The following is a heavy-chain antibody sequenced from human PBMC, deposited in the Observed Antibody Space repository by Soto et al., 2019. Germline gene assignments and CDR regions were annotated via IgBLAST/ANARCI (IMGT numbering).Heavy chain of an antibody. Sequence: GGSLILSCAASGFTFSSGAMGWVRQAPGKGLEWVSDIIDSGGSTYYADSVKGRFTISRDNSKSTLYLQMNSLRAEDTALYYCAKGRSYYYYYGVDVWGQGTTVSVSS. CDR3: AKGRSYYYYYGVDV. V-gene: IGHV3-23*01. CDR2: IIDSGGST. CDR1: GFTFSSGA. J-gene: IGHJ6*02.